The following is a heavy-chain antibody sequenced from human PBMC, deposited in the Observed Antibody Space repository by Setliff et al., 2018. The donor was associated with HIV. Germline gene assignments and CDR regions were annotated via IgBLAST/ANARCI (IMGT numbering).Heavy chain of an antibody. J-gene: IGHJ3*02. CDR1: GYTFTGYY. D-gene: IGHD3-3*01. V-gene: IGHV1-2*06. Sequence: ASVKVSCKASGYTFTGYYMHWVRQAPGQGLEWMGRINPNSGGTNYAQKFQSRVTMTRDTSISTAYMELSRLRSDDTAVYYCARGKKFLEWLLRENAFDIWGQGTMVTVSS. CDR2: INPNSGGT. CDR3: ARGKKFLEWLLRENAFDI.